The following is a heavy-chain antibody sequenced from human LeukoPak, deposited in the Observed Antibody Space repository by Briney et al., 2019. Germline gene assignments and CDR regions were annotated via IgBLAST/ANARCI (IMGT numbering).Heavy chain of an antibody. CDR1: GFTFSSYW. J-gene: IGHJ4*02. D-gene: IGHD6-13*01. Sequence: GGSLRLSCAAAGFTFSSYWMSWVRQAPGKGLEWVANIKQDGSEKYYVDSVKGRFTISRDNAKNSLYLQMNSLRAEDTAVYYCARGGKAAAGTLSGYWGQGTLVTVSS. V-gene: IGHV3-7*01. CDR2: IKQDGSEK. CDR3: ARGGKAAAGTLSGY.